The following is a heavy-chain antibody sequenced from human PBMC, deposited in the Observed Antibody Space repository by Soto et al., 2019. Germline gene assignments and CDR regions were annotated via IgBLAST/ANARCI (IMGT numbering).Heavy chain of an antibody. J-gene: IGHJ2*01. CDR2: IYNSEST. Sequence: QVQLQESGPGLLKPSQTLSLTCTVSGGSISSGDYYWSWIRQHPGKGLEWIGYIYNSESTYYNPSLKSRVTISVDTSKNPVSLRLSSVTAADTAVYYCARGLDEDGGSYWYVDLWGRGTLVTVSS. D-gene: IGHD3-16*01. V-gene: IGHV4-31*03. CDR3: ARGLDEDGGSYWYVDL. CDR1: GGSISSGDYY.